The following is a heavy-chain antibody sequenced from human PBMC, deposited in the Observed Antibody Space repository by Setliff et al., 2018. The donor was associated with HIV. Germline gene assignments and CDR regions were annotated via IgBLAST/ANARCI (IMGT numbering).Heavy chain of an antibody. CDR1: GYTFTNYY. CDR2: INPSGGSK. D-gene: IGHD3-3*01. V-gene: IGHV1-46*01. CDR3: AREGPLYDFWSGYIDY. Sequence: ASVKVSCKTSGYTFTNYYVHWVRQAPGQGLEWMGIINPSGGSKIYEQKFQDRVTMTRDTSTGTVYMELSSLRSEDTAVYYCAREGPLYDFWSGYIDYWGQGILVTVSS. J-gene: IGHJ4*02.